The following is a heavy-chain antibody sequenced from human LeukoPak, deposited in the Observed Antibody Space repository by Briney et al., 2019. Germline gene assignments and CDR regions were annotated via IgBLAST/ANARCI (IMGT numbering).Heavy chain of an antibody. CDR1: GFTVSGNY. Sequence: GGSLRLSCAASGFTVSGNYMSWVRQAPGRGLEWVSVIYTGGNTYYADSVKGRFTISRDSSKNTLYLQMNSLRGEDTAVYYCARDGRRGPDCNGGGCYFVSGQWGQGTVVTVSS. J-gene: IGHJ4*02. D-gene: IGHD2-15*01. CDR3: ARDGRRGPDCNGGGCYFVSGQ. CDR2: IYTGGNT. V-gene: IGHV3-66*01.